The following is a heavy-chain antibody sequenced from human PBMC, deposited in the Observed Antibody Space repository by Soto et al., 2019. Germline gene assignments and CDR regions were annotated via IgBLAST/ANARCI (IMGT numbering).Heavy chain of an antibody. CDR1: GFTFSSYE. CDR2: ISSSGSTI. Sequence: PGGSLRLSCAASGFTFSSYEMNWVRQAPGKGLEWVSYISSSGSTIYYADSVKGRFTISRDNAKNSLYLQMNSLRAEDTAVYYCARGGYYDFWSGFPYVWGQGTTVTVSS. J-gene: IGHJ6*02. D-gene: IGHD3-3*01. CDR3: ARGGYYDFWSGFPYV. V-gene: IGHV3-48*03.